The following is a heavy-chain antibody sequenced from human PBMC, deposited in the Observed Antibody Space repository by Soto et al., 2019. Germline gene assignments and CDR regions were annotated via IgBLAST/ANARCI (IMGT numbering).Heavy chain of an antibody. Sequence: ASVKVSCKASGYTFTSYGISWVRQAPGQGLEWMGWISANNGNTNYAQKLQGRVTMTTDTSTSTAYMELRSLRSDDTAVYYCARDSRSGSSPAKFYSCQGIPVTLSS. J-gene: IGHJ4*02. CDR3: ARDSRSGSSPAKFY. D-gene: IGHD1-26*01. CDR1: GYTFTSYG. CDR2: ISANNGNT. V-gene: IGHV1-18*01.